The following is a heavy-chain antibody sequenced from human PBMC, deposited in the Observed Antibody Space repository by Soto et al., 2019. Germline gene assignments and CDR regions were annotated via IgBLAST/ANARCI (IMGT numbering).Heavy chain of an antibody. J-gene: IGHJ4*02. CDR1: GYTFTSYY. V-gene: IGHV1-46*01. CDR2: INPSGGST. Sequence: ASVKVSCKASGYTFTSYYMHWVRQAPGQGLEWMGIINPSGGSTSYAQKFQGRVTMTRDTSTSTVYMELSSLRSEDTAVYYCALLRHGYNKVDYWGQGTLATVSS. D-gene: IGHD5-12*01. CDR3: ALLRHGYNKVDY.